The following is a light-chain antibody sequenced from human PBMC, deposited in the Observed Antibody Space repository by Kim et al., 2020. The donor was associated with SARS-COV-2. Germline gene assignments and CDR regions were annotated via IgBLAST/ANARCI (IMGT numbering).Light chain of an antibody. CDR3: NSRESGVNHVV. CDR1: SLRSYY. Sequence: ALGPTGRITCQGASLRSYYASWYQQKPGQAPLLVLYEKNNRPSGIPDRFSGSSSGNTASLTITGAQAEDEADYYCNSRESGVNHVVFGGGTQLTVL. V-gene: IGLV3-19*01. CDR2: EKN. J-gene: IGLJ2*01.